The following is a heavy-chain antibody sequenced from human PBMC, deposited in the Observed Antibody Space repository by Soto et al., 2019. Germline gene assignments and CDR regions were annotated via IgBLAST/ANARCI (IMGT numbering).Heavy chain of an antibody. Sequence: EVQLLESGGGLVQPGGSLRLSCAASGFTFSSYAMSWVRQAPGKGLEWVSAISGSGGSTYYADSVKGRFTISRDNSKNTLYLQMNSLRAEDTAVYYCAKAVHSGGDYLGVRGYFDYWGQGTLVTVSS. D-gene: IGHD4-17*01. J-gene: IGHJ4*02. CDR2: ISGSGGST. V-gene: IGHV3-23*01. CDR3: AKAVHSGGDYLGVRGYFDY. CDR1: GFTFSSYA.